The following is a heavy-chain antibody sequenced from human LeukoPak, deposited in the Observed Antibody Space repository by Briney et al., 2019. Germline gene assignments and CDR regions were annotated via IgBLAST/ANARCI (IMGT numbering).Heavy chain of an antibody. CDR2: ISAYNGNT. V-gene: IGHV1-18*01. Sequence: ASVKVSCKASGYTFTSYAISWVRQAPGQGLEWMGWISAYNGNTNYAQKLQGRGTMTTDTSTSTAYMEMRSLRSDDTAVYYCARDRGDGYDYYYYMDVWGKGTTVTISS. D-gene: IGHD3-10*01. J-gene: IGHJ6*03. CDR1: GYTFTSYA. CDR3: ARDRGDGYDYYYYMDV.